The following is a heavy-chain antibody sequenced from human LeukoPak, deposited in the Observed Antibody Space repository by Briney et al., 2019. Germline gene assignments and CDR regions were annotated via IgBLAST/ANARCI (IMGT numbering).Heavy chain of an antibody. J-gene: IGHJ4*02. V-gene: IGHV3-74*01. D-gene: IGHD2-8*01. CDR2: TNSDGSST. CDR3: ATSRTFDY. CDR1: GFTFSSYW. Sequence: PGGSLRLPCAASGFTFSSYWMHWVRQAPGKGLVWVSRTNSDGSSTSYADSVKGRFTISRDNAKNTVYLQMNSLRAEDTAVYYCATSRTFDYWGQGTLVTVSS.